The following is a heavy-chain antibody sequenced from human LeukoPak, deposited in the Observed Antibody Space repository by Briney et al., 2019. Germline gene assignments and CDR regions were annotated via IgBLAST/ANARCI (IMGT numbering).Heavy chain of an antibody. V-gene: IGHV3-21*01. CDR1: GFTFRSYS. Sequence: KSGGSLRLSCAASGFTFRSYSMNWVRQAPGKGLEWVSSISDSSIYIYYADSVKGRFTISRDNAKNSLYLQMNSLRAADTAVYYCARVRTYGGNSGEDYWGQGILVTVSS. CDR2: ISDSSIYI. J-gene: IGHJ4*02. D-gene: IGHD4-23*01. CDR3: ARVRTYGGNSGEDY.